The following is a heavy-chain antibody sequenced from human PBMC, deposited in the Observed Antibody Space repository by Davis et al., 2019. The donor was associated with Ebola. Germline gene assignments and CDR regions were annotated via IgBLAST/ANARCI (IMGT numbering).Heavy chain of an antibody. D-gene: IGHD5-24*01. Sequence: MPSETLSLTCTVSGYSIRTGYYWGWIRQPPGKGLEWIGSIYESGSTYYNPSLKSRVTISVDTSKNQFSLKLNSVTAADTAVYYCARDGYNFPLDYWGQGTLVTVSS. CDR1: GYSIRTGYY. V-gene: IGHV4-38-2*02. CDR2: IYESGST. J-gene: IGHJ4*02. CDR3: ARDGYNFPLDY.